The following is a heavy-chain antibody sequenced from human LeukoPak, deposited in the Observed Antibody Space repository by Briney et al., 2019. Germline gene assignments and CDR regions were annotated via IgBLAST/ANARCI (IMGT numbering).Heavy chain of an antibody. CDR2: IYPGDSDT. Sequence: GESLKISCKGSGYSFTSYWIGWVRQMPGKGLEWMGIIYPGDSDTRYSPSFQGQVTISADKSISTAYLQWSSLKASDTAMYYCARPFCSGGSCYSGCMDVWGKGTTVTVSS. V-gene: IGHV5-51*01. CDR1: GYSFTSYW. D-gene: IGHD2-15*01. J-gene: IGHJ6*03. CDR3: ARPFCSGGSCYSGCMDV.